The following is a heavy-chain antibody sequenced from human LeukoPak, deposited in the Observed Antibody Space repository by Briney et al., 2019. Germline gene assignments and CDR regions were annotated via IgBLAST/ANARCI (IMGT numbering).Heavy chain of an antibody. CDR3: AKEPAAFPLYDALDM. Sequence: GGSLRLSCAASGFTFSSFAMSWVRQAPGKGLEWVSAISHIGGSTYYADSVKGRFTIFRDNSKNTLYLQVNSLIIEDTAIYYCAKEPAAFPLYDALDMWGQGTVVTVSS. V-gene: IGHV3-23*01. CDR2: ISHIGGST. CDR1: GFTFSSFA. J-gene: IGHJ3*02. D-gene: IGHD6-13*01.